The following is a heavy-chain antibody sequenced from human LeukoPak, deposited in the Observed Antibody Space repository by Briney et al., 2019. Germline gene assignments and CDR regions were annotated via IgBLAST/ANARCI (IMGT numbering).Heavy chain of an antibody. CDR2: MNPNSGNT. V-gene: IGHV1-8*01. CDR3: ARGRIAVADTYYYYYGMDV. CDR1: GYTFTSHD. J-gene: IGHJ6*02. D-gene: IGHD6-19*01. Sequence: GASVKVSCKASGYTFTSHDINWVRQATGQGLEWMGWMNPNSGNTGYAQKFQGRVTMTRNTSISTAYMELSSLRSEDTAVYYCARGRIAVADTYYYYYGMDVWGQGTTVTVSS.